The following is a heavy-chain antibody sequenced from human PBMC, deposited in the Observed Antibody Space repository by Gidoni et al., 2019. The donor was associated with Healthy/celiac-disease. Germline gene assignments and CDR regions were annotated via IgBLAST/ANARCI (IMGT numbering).Heavy chain of an antibody. CDR1: GFTFSSYG. J-gene: IGHJ5*02. CDR3: AKATPRESRVVPAASNWFDP. Sequence: QVQLVESGGGVVQPGRSLRLSCAASGFTFSSYGMHWVRQAPGKGLEWVAVISYDGSNKYYEDSVKGRFTISRDNSKNTLYLQMNSLRAEDTAVYYCAKATPRESRVVPAASNWFDPWGQGTLVTVSS. V-gene: IGHV3-30*18. D-gene: IGHD2-2*01. CDR2: ISYDGSNK.